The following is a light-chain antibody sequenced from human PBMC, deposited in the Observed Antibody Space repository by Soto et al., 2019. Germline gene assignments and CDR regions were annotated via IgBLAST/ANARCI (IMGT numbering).Light chain of an antibody. V-gene: IGKV3-20*01. CDR1: QSVSSSY. J-gene: IGKJ4*01. CDR3: QQYGSSPQT. Sequence: EIVLTQSPGTLSLSPGERATLSCRASQSVSSSYLAWYQQKPGQAPRLLIYGASSRATGIPDRFSGSGSGTDFTLTISRLEPEDFAVYYCQQYGSSPQTFRGGTKVEIK. CDR2: GAS.